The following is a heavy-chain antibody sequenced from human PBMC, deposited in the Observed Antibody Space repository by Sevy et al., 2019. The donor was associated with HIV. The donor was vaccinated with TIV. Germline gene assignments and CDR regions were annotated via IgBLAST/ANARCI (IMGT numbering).Heavy chain of an antibody. J-gene: IGHJ6*02. D-gene: IGHD1-26*01. Sequence: GGSLRLSCAASGFIFSNYAMHWVRQAPGKGLEWVAVISYDGINKYYADSVKGRFTISRDNSKNTLYVQMNSLRAEDTAVYYCARDSNSGYYYYYAMDVWGQGTTVTVPS. CDR1: GFIFSNYA. V-gene: IGHV3-30-3*01. CDR3: ARDSNSGYYYYYAMDV. CDR2: ISYDGINK.